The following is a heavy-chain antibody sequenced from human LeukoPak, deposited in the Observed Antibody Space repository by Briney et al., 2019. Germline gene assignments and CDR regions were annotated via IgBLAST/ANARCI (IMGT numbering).Heavy chain of an antibody. CDR1: GXRFTSYW. CDR2: IYPGDSDT. J-gene: IGHJ6*02. CDR3: VRLNRGSAYYYYGMDV. V-gene: IGHV5-51*01. Sequence: GESLKISCKGSGXRFTSYWIGWVRQMPGKGLEWMGIIYPGDSDTRYSPSFQGQVTISADKSITTAYLQWSSLKASDTAMYYCVRLNRGSAYYYYGMDVWGQGTTVTVSS. D-gene: IGHD7-27*01.